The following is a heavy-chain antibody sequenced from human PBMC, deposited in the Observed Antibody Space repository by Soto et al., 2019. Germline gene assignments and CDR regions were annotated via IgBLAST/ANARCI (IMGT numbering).Heavy chain of an antibody. CDR1: GFTFGDYA. V-gene: IGHV3-49*03. D-gene: IGHD6-19*01. J-gene: IGHJ4*02. CDR2: IRSKAYGGTT. Sequence: PGGSLRLSCTASGFTFGDYAMSWFRQAPGKGLEWVGFIRSKAYGGTTEYAASVKGRFTISRDDSKSIAYLQMNSLRAEDTAVYYCAKVRWLVTDYFDYWGQGTLVTVSS. CDR3: AKVRWLVTDYFDY.